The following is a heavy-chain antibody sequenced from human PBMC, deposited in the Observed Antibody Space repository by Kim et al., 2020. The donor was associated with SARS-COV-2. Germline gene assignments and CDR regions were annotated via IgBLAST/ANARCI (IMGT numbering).Heavy chain of an antibody. CDR1: GGSFSGHY. V-gene: IGHV4-34*01. J-gene: IGHJ6*02. D-gene: IGHD2-2*02. Sequence: SETLSLTCAVYGGSFSGHYWSWIRQPPGKGLEWIGEIHQSGSTNYNPSMKSRVTISIDTSKNQFSLNLSSVAAADTGFYYCARGRAGVVPAPILGIGPHYDDFIMAVWGQGTTVTV. CDR2: IHQSGST. CDR3: ARGRAGVVPAPILGIGPHYDDFIMAV.